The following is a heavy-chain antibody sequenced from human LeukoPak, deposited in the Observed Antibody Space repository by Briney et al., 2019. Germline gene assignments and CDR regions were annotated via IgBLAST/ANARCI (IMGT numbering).Heavy chain of an antibody. CDR2: MNPNSGNT. Sequence: GASVKVSCKASGYTLAIYDINWVRQATGQGLEWMGWMNPNSGNTGYAQKFQGRVTITRNTSIRTTYMELSSLRSEDTAVYYCARADGSSSISYYHMDVWGKGTTVIVSS. D-gene: IGHD6-6*01. J-gene: IGHJ6*03. CDR1: GYTLAIYD. CDR3: ARADGSSSISYYHMDV. V-gene: IGHV1-8*03.